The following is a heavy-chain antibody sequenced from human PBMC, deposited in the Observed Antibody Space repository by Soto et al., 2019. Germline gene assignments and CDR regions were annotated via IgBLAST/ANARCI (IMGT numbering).Heavy chain of an antibody. CDR1: GYTFTGYY. D-gene: IGHD6-25*01. Sequence: ASVKVSCKASGYTFTGYYMHWVRQAPGQGLEWMGWINPNSGGTNYAQKFKGRVTMTRDTSISTAYRELSRLRSDDTAVYYCARDRDRRLSFDPWGQGTMVTVYS. V-gene: IGHV1-2*02. CDR2: INPNSGGT. J-gene: IGHJ5*02. CDR3: ARDRDRRLSFDP.